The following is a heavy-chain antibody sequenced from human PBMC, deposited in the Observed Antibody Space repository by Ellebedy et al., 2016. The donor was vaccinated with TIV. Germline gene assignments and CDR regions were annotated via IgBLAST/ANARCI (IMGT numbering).Heavy chain of an antibody. Sequence: SETLSLXXAVYGGSFSGYYWSWIRQPPGKGLEWIGEINHSGSTNYNPSLKSRVTISVDTSKNQFSLKLSSVTAADTAVYYCARSYYRGGGMDVWGQGTTVTVSS. J-gene: IGHJ6*02. CDR3: ARSYYRGGGMDV. CDR2: INHSGST. CDR1: GGSFSGYY. D-gene: IGHD1-26*01. V-gene: IGHV4-34*01.